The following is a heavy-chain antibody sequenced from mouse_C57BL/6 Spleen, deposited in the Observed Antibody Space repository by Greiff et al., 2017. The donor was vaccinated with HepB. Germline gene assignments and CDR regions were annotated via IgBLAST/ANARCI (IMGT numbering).Heavy chain of an antibody. J-gene: IGHJ3*01. Sequence: QVQLKESGAELVRPGASVTLSCKASGYTFTDYEMHWVKQTPVHGLEWIGAIDPETGGTAYNQKFKGKAILTADKSSSTAYMELRSLTSEDSAVYYCTLVDFAYWGQGTLVTVSA. V-gene: IGHV1-15*01. D-gene: IGHD2-10*02. CDR1: GYTFTDYE. CDR2: IDPETGGT. CDR3: TLVDFAY.